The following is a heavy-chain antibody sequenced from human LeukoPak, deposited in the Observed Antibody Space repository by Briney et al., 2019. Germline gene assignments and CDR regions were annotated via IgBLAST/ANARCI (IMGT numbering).Heavy chain of an antibody. Sequence: SVKVSCKASGGTFSSYAISWVRQAPGQGLEWMGGIIPIFGTANYAQKFQGRVTVTADESTSTAYMELSSLRSEDTAVYYCARGGYQLLSRNWFDPWGQGTLVTVSS. CDR2: IIPIFGTA. V-gene: IGHV1-69*13. CDR3: ARGGYQLLSRNWFDP. D-gene: IGHD2-2*01. CDR1: GGTFSSYA. J-gene: IGHJ5*02.